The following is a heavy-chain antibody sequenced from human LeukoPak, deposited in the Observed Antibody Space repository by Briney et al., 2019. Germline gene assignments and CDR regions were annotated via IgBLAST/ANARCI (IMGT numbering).Heavy chain of an antibody. V-gene: IGHV1-69*05. D-gene: IGHD3-10*01. CDR1: GGTFSSYA. J-gene: IGHJ6*03. CDR3: ARGTVRGANKAPLYYYYMDV. CDR2: IIPIFGTA. Sequence: GASVKVSCKASGGTFSSYAISWVRQAPGQGLEWMGGIIPIFGTANYAQKFQGRVTITTDESTSTAYMELSSLRSEDTAVYYCARGTVRGANKAPLYYYYMDVWGKGTTVTVSS.